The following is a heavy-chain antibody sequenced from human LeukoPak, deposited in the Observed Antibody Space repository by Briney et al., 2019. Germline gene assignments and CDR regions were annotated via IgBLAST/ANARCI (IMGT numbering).Heavy chain of an antibody. CDR2: IIPIFGTA. CDR1: GGTFSSYA. J-gene: IGHJ3*02. CDR3: ARVSDYGDYSGAFDI. Sequence: ASVKVSCKASGGTFSSYAISWVRQAPRQGLEWMGGIIPIFGTANYAQKFQGRVTITADESTSTAYMELSSLRSEDTAVYYCARVSDYGDYSGAFDIWGQGTMVTVSS. V-gene: IGHV1-69*13. D-gene: IGHD4-17*01.